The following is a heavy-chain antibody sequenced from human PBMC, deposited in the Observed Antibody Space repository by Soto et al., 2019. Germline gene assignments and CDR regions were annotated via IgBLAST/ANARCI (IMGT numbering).Heavy chain of an antibody. D-gene: IGHD4-17*01. V-gene: IGHV1-69*01. CDR3: ARDRDDYGDYWFDP. J-gene: IGHJ5*02. Sequence: QVQLVQSGAEVKKPGSSVKVSCKASGGTFSSYAISWVRQAPGQGLEWIGGIIPIFGTANYAQKFQGRVTITADESTSTAYMELSSLRSEDTAVYYCARDRDDYGDYWFDPWGQGTLVTVSS. CDR1: GGTFSSYA. CDR2: IIPIFGTA.